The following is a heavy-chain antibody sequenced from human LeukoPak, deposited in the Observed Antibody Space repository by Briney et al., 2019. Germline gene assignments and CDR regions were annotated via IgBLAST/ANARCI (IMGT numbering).Heavy chain of an antibody. CDR3: SIAYDTSGSVNI. CDR2: IKQDGNEK. J-gene: IGHJ4*02. D-gene: IGHD3-22*01. V-gene: IGHV3-7*01. CDR1: GFTFSSYW. Sequence: GGSLRLSCAASGFTFSSYWMSWVRQAPGKGLVWVANIKQDGNEKYYVDSVKGRFTISRDNAKNSLYLQMNSLTAEDTAVYYCSIAYDTSGSVNIGGQGTLVTVSS.